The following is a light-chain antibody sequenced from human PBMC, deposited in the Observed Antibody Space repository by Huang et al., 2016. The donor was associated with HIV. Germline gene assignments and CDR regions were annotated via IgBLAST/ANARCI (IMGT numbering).Light chain of an antibody. CDR2: GAS. V-gene: IGKV1-39*01. CDR1: QNLNKY. Sequence: DIQITQSPSSLSASVGDRVTITCRASQNLNKYLNWYQQQPGKAPKLLISGASTLQSGVPSSFSGSGSGTDFTLTISSLQPEDSAVYFCQQSVKTPRTFGQGTKLEI. CDR3: QQSVKTPRT. J-gene: IGKJ2*01.